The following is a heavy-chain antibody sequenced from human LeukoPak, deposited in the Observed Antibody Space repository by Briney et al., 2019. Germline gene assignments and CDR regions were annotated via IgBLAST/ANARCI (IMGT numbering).Heavy chain of an antibody. Sequence: GGSLRLSCAASGFTFSSHTMNWIRQAPGKGLEWVSYISSTGDTIYYADSVRGRFTISRDNAKKSVYLQMNSLRDEDTAVYYCARAVGYSYGYIYPNFDYWGQGTLVTVSS. CDR1: GFTFSSHT. V-gene: IGHV3-48*02. J-gene: IGHJ4*02. D-gene: IGHD5-18*01. CDR3: ARAVGYSYGYIYPNFDY. CDR2: ISSTGDTI.